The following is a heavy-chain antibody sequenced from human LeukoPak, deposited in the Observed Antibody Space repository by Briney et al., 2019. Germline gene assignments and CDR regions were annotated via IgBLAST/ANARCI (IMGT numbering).Heavy chain of an antibody. CDR2: IQPDGSEQ. CDR3: VRDMSRESIFDY. J-gene: IGHJ4*02. CDR1: GFTFSRNW. Sequence: TGGSLRLSCVASGFTFSRNWMSWVRQAPGKGLEWVGNIQPDGSEQYPVDSVKGRFTISRDNARNSLFLQMNSLRVEDTAVYYCVRDMSRESIFDYWGQGTLVIVSS. V-gene: IGHV3-7*01. D-gene: IGHD3-16*01.